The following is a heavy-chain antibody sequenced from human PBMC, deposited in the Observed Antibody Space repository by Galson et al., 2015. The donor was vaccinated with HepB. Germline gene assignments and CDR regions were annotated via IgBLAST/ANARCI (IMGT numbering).Heavy chain of an antibody. CDR1: GFTLSNSA. J-gene: IGHJ4*02. V-gene: IGHV3-30*03. Sequence: SLRLSCAASGFTLSNSAMHWVRQAPGKGLEWVAKISYDAKNVYYAESLRGRSATSRDNSKNTLYLEMNSLRVEDTAVYYCAADATTIVTAFDYWGQGTLVTVSS. CDR3: AADATTIVTAFDY. CDR2: ISYDAKNV. D-gene: IGHD2/OR15-2a*01.